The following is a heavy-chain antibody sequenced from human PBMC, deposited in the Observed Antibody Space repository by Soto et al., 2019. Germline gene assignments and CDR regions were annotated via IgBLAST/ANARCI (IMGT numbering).Heavy chain of an antibody. Sequence: PGGSLRLSCAASGFTFSSCAMGWVRQAPGKGLEWVSGISGNGSNKYYADSAKGRFTISRDNSKNTLYLQMNSLRAEDTAVYYCAKDWDTAMVTTPLDYWGQGTLVTVSS. CDR1: GFTFSSCA. J-gene: IGHJ4*02. D-gene: IGHD5-18*01. CDR3: AKDWDTAMVTTPLDY. CDR2: ISGNGSNK. V-gene: IGHV3-23*01.